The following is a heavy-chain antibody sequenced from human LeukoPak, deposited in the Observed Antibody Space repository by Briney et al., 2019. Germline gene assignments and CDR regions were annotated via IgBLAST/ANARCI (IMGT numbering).Heavy chain of an antibody. CDR3: ARLGLYYYDSSHAFDI. V-gene: IGHV4-4*09. Sequence: PSQTLSLTCTVSGGSISSYYWSWIRQPPGKGLEWIGYIYTSGSTNYNPSLKSRVTISVDTSKNQFSLKLSSVTAADTAVYYCARLGLYYYDSSHAFDIWGQGTMVTVSS. J-gene: IGHJ3*02. CDR1: GGSISSYY. D-gene: IGHD3-22*01. CDR2: IYTSGST.